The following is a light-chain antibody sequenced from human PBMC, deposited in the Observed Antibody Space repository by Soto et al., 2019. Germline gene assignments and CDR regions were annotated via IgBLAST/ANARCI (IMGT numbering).Light chain of an antibody. CDR3: QQYNSYSQT. J-gene: IGKJ1*01. Sequence: DIQMTQSPSTLSASVGDRVTITCRASQSISNWLAWYQQKPGKAPKLLIYKASSLESGVPSTFSGSGSGTEFTLTISSLQPDDFATYYCQQYNSYSQTFCQGTKVEIK. CDR2: KAS. V-gene: IGKV1-5*03. CDR1: QSISNW.